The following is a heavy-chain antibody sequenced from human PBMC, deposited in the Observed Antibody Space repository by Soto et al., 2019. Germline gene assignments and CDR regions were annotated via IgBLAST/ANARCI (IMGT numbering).Heavy chain of an antibody. CDR1: GFTFSSYA. V-gene: IGHV3-30-3*01. D-gene: IGHD4-4*01. CDR2: ISYDGSNK. J-gene: IGHJ2*01. CDR3: ARPLWRDDYNWGYFVL. Sequence: QLQLVESGGGVVQPGRSLRLSCAASGFTFSSYAMHWVRQAPGKGLEWVAVISYDGSNKYYADSVKGRFTISRDNSKNTLYLQMNSLRAEDTAVYYCARPLWRDDYNWGYFVLWGRGTLVTVSS.